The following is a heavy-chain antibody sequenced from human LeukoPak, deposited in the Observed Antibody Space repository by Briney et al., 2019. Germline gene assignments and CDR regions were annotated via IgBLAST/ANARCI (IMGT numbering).Heavy chain of an antibody. CDR3: ARDHPVADWAPDI. Sequence: PAETLSLTCSVSGGSISSYSWTWIRQPPGKGLDWIGFIDYSGSSNYNPSLKSRVTISADPSTNHFSLNLTSVTAADTAVYFCARDHPVADWAPDIWGRGTMVTVSS. CDR2: IDYSGSS. V-gene: IGHV4-59*13. CDR1: GGSISSYS. D-gene: IGHD3-9*01. J-gene: IGHJ3*02.